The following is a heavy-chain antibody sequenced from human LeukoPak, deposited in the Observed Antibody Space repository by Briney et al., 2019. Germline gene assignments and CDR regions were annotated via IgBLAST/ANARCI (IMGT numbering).Heavy chain of an antibody. CDR3: ARDGVVIDY. Sequence: ASVKVSCKASGNTFTGYYMHWVRQAPGQGLEWMGWINPDSGGTNYAEKFQGRVTMTRDTSISTAYMELRSLRSDDTAVYYCARDGVVIDYWGQGTLVTVSS. CDR1: GNTFTGYY. V-gene: IGHV1-2*02. J-gene: IGHJ4*02. CDR2: INPDSGGT. D-gene: IGHD3-3*01.